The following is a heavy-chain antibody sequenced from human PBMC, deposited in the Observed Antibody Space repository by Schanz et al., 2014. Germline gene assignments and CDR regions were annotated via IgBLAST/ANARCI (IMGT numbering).Heavy chain of an antibody. CDR3: AREEGWGIAAAGPKHYYYVMDV. CDR1: GFTFSSYS. Sequence: EVQLVESGGGLVKPGGSLRLSCAASGFTFSSYSMNWVRQAPGKGLEWVSSISSSSSYIYYADSVKGRFTISRDNAKNSLYLQMNSLRAEDTAVYYCAREEGWGIAAAGPKHYYYVMDVWGQGTTVTVSS. CDR2: ISSSSSYI. D-gene: IGHD6-13*01. J-gene: IGHJ6*02. V-gene: IGHV3-21*01.